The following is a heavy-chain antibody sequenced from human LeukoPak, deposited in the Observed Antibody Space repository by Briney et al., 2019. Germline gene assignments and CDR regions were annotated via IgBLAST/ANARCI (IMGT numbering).Heavy chain of an antibody. J-gene: IGHJ4*02. CDR2: IYPDDSDT. Sequence: GESLKISRKGSGYSFTNYWIGWVRQMPGKGLEWMGIIYPDDSDTRYSPPFQGQVTISADKSITTAYLQWSSLKASDTAMYYCARYSGRYSKTFDSWGQGTLLTVSS. V-gene: IGHV5-51*01. D-gene: IGHD1-26*01. CDR3: ARYSGRYSKTFDS. CDR1: GYSFTNYW.